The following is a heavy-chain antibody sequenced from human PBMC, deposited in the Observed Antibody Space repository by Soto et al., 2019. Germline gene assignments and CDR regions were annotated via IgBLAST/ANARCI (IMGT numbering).Heavy chain of an antibody. J-gene: IGHJ6*03. Sequence: GGSLRLSCAASGFTFSSYGMHWVRQAPGKGLEWVAVIWYDGSNKYYADYVKGRFTISRDNSKNTLYLQMNSLRAEDTAVYYCARGMRYYYYYYMDVWGKGTTVTVSS. CDR1: GFTFSSYG. CDR3: ARGMRYYYYYYMDV. CDR2: IWYDGSNK. V-gene: IGHV3-33*01.